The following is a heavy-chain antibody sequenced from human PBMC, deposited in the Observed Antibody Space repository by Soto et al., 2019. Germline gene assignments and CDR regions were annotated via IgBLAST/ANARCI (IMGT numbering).Heavy chain of an antibody. CDR1: GGNVSSNY. Sequence: GGSLRLSCAASGGNVSSNYRSWVRQAPGKGLEWVSVIYSGGSTYYADSGKGRFTISRHNSKNTLYLQMNSLRAEDTAVYYCARDPSSGSCYPWRQGTLVTVSS. J-gene: IGHJ5*02. CDR3: ARDPSSGSCYP. V-gene: IGHV3-53*04. CDR2: IYSGGST. D-gene: IGHD6-19*01.